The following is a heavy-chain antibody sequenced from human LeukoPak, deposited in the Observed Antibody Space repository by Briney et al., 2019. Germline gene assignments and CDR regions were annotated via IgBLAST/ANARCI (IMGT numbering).Heavy chain of an antibody. D-gene: IGHD3-10*02. Sequence: SETLSLTCAVSGYSISSGYCWGWIRQPPGKGLEWIGSIYHSGSTYYNPSLKSRVTISVDTSKNQFSLKLSSLTAADTAVYYCYITMFPLKYFRHWGQGTLVTVSS. CDR1: GYSISSGYC. CDR3: YITMFPLKYFRH. CDR2: IYHSGST. J-gene: IGHJ1*01. V-gene: IGHV4-38-2*01.